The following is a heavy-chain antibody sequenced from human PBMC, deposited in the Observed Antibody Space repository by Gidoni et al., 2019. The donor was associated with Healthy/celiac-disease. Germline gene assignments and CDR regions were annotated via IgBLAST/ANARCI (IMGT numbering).Heavy chain of an antibody. CDR2: ITPFNGNT. CDR3: ARSGYYYDSSGPDAFDI. Sequence: QMQLVQSGAEVKKTGSSVTVSCKASGYTFTYRYLHWVRQAPGQALEWMGWITPFNGNTNYAQKFQDRVTITRDRSLSTAYMELSSLRSEDTAMYYCARSGYYYDSSGPDAFDIWGQGTMVTVSS. J-gene: IGHJ3*02. CDR1: GYTFTYRY. V-gene: IGHV1-45*02. D-gene: IGHD3-22*01.